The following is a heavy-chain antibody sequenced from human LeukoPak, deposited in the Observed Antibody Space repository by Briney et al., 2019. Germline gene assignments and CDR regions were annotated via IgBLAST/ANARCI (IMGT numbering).Heavy chain of an antibody. Sequence: SETLSLTCAVYGGSFSGYYWSWIRQPPGKGLEWIGEINQSGSTNYNPSLKSRVTTSVDTSKSQFSLKLTSVTAADTAVYYCARGVLRKTAFDIWGQGTMVTVSS. CDR3: ARGVLRKTAFDI. CDR2: INQSGST. D-gene: IGHD2-15*01. V-gene: IGHV4-34*01. J-gene: IGHJ3*02. CDR1: GGSFSGYY.